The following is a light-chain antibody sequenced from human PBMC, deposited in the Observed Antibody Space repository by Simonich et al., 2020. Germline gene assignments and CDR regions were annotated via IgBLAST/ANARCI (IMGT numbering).Light chain of an antibody. V-gene: IGLV6-57*03. CDR3: QSYDSSNWV. Sequence: NFMLTQPHSVSESPGKTVTISCTRSSGSIASNYVQGYQQRPGSAPTTVIYEDNQRPPGVPDRFSGSIDSSSNSASLTISGLKTEDEADYYCQSYDSSNWVFGGGTKLTVL. CDR2: EDN. CDR1: SGSIASNY. J-gene: IGLJ3*02.